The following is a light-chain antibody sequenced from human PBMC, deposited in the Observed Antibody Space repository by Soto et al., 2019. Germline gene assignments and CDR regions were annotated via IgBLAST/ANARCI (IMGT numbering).Light chain of an antibody. V-gene: IGLV8-61*01. J-gene: IGLJ3*02. CDR2: NTN. Sequence: QAVVTQEPSFSVSPGRTVTLTCGLSSGSVSTSYYPSWYQQTPGQAPRTLIYNTNTRSSGVPVRFSGSILGNKAALTITGAQADKESDSGCMQCMGGGSWVCCAGTEL. CDR1: SGSVSTSYY. CDR3: MQCMGGGSWV.